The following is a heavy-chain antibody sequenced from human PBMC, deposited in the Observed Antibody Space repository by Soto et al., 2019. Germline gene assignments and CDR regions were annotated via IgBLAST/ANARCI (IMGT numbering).Heavy chain of an antibody. CDR1: GFTFSSHA. CDR3: ARSFYGDYDYYGMDV. V-gene: IGHV3-33*01. CDR2: IWYDGSNK. D-gene: IGHD4-17*01. Sequence: PGGSLRLSCAASGFTFSSHALHWVRQAPGKGLEWVALIWYDGSNKYYADSVKGRFTISRDNSKNTLYLQMNSLRAEDTAVYYCARSFYGDYDYYGMDVWGQGTTVTVSS. J-gene: IGHJ6*02.